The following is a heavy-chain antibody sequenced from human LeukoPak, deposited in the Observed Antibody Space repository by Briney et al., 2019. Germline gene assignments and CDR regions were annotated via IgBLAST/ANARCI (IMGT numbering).Heavy chain of an antibody. CDR1: GYTFSSFS. CDR2: IDTNTARP. J-gene: IGHJ5*02. D-gene: IGHD3-10*01. Sequence: ASVKVSCKASGYTFSSFSINWIRQAPGPGLEWMGWIDTNTARPTYAQDFTGRFVFSLDTSASTAFLHISSLTTDDTAIYYCARRYYYASGTYLDWFDPWGQGTLVTVSS. CDR3: ARRYYYASGTYLDWFDP. V-gene: IGHV7-4-1*02.